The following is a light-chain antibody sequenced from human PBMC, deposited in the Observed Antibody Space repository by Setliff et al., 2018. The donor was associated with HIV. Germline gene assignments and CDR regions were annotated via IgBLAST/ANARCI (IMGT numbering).Light chain of an antibody. CDR1: SSDVGGYKY. CDR2: EVS. J-gene: IGLJ1*01. V-gene: IGLV2-8*01. CDR3: SSYTSSITLYV. Sequence: QSALTQPPSASGSPGESVTISCTGTSSDVGGYKYVSWYQQHPGNPPKLMIYEVSKRPSGVPDRFSGSKSGNTASLTISGLQAEDEADYYCSSYTSSITLYVFGTGTKVTVL.